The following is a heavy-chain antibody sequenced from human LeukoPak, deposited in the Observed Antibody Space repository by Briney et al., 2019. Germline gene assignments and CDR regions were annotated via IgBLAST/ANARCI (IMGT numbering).Heavy chain of an antibody. D-gene: IGHD6-19*01. CDR3: AKETTVAGFYPYFDC. Sequence: GGSLRLSCAASGFTFSSNAVSWVRQAPGKGLEWVLYISGSGGSTYYADSVKGRFTISRDNSKNTLYLQMSSLRAEDTAVYYCAKETTVAGFYPYFDCWGQGTLVTVPS. CDR1: GFTFSSNA. J-gene: IGHJ4*02. CDR2: ISGSGGST. V-gene: IGHV3-23*01.